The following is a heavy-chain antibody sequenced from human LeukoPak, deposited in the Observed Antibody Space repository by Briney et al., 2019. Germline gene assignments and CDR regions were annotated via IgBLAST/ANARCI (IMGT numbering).Heavy chain of an antibody. D-gene: IGHD4-23*01. J-gene: IGHJ4*02. CDR1: GFTFSSYS. CDR2: ISSSSSYI. CDR3: ARGGVSVGGNFDY. V-gene: IGHV3-21*06. Sequence: GGSLRLSCAASGFTFSSYSMNWVRQAPGKGLEWVSSISSSSSYIYYADSMKGRFTISRDNANNSLFLQMNSLRAEDTAVYYCARGGVSVGGNFDYWGQGTLVTVSS.